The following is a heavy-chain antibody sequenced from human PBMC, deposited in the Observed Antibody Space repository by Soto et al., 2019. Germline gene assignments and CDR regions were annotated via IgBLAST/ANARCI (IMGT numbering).Heavy chain of an antibody. CDR2: IIPIFGTA. J-gene: IGHJ4*02. CDR3: AIGVVEMATTGGNYSDY. D-gene: IGHD1-1*01. V-gene: IGHV1-69*01. CDR1: GGTFSSYA. Sequence: QVQLVQSGAEVKKPGSSVKVSCKASGGTFSSYAISWVRQAPGQGLEWMGGIIPIFGTANYAQKLQGRVTITADESTSTTYMELSSLRSEDTAVYYCAIGVVEMATTGGNYSDYWRQGTLLTVSS.